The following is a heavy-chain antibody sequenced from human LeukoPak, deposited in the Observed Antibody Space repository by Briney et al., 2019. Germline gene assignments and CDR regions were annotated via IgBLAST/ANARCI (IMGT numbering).Heavy chain of an antibody. J-gene: IGHJ4*02. CDR2: INNGETT. Sequence: PSETLSLTCAVYGGSFSGYYWSWIRQPPGKGLEWIGEINNGETTNYNPSLKSRVTISVATSKNQFSLKLSSVTAADTGVYYCARTYDYIWGSFRSHSFDSWGQGTLVTVSS. CDR1: GGSFSGYY. CDR3: ARTYDYIWGSFRSHSFDS. V-gene: IGHV4-34*01. D-gene: IGHD3-16*02.